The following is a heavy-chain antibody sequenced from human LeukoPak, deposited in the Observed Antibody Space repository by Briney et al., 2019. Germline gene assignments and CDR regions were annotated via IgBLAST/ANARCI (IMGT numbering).Heavy chain of an antibody. V-gene: IGHV4-39*07. CDR3: VGDSSSWTSWFDP. Sequence: SETLSLTCTVSGGSISSSNYYWGWIRQPPGKGLEWIGSISYRGDTYYTPSLKSRVTISEGTSKTQFSLRLSSVTAADTAVYYCVGDSSSWTSWFDPWGQGTLVTVSS. CDR1: GGSISSSNYY. CDR2: ISYRGDT. J-gene: IGHJ5*02. D-gene: IGHD6-13*01.